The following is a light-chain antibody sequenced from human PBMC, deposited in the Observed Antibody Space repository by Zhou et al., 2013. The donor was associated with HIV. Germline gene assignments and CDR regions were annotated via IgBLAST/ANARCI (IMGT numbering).Light chain of an antibody. J-gene: IGKJ3*01. V-gene: IGKV1-9*01. CDR3: QQLNSYPRT. Sequence: DIQLTQSPSFLSASVGDRVTITCRASQGISSYLAWYQQRPGKAPKLLIYAASTLHSGVPSRFSGSGFGTEFTLTISSLQPEDFATYYCQQLNSYPRTFGP. CDR2: AAS. CDR1: QGISSY.